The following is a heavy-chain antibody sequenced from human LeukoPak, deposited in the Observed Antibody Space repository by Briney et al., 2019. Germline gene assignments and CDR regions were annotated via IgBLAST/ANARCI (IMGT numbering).Heavy chain of an antibody. Sequence: GASVKVSCKASGYTFTSYGISWLRQAPGQGLEWMGWISAYNGNTNYAQKLQGRVTMTTDTSTSTAYMELRSLRSDDTAVYYCARDLFDLGYCSSTSCYTPFDYWGQGTLVTVSS. CDR1: GYTFTSYG. CDR3: ARDLFDLGYCSSTSCYTPFDY. J-gene: IGHJ4*02. CDR2: ISAYNGNT. V-gene: IGHV1-18*01. D-gene: IGHD2-2*02.